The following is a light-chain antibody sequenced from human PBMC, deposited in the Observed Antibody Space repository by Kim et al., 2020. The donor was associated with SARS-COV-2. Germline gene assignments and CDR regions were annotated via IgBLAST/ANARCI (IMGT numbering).Light chain of an antibody. CDR2: EVS. J-gene: IGLJ3*02. Sequence: GQSVPISCTGTSSDVGGYNYVSWYQQHPGKAPKLMIYEVSKRPSGVPDRFSGSKSGNTASLTVSGLQAEDEADYYCSSYAGSNNLVFGGGTKL. CDR3: SSYAGSNNLV. V-gene: IGLV2-8*01. CDR1: SSDVGGYNY.